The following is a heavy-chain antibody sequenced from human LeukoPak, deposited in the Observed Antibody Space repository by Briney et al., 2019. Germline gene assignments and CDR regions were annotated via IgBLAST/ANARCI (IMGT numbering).Heavy chain of an antibody. CDR2: ISGSGSST. D-gene: IGHD3-22*01. Sequence: GGSLRLSCAASGFTFSSYAMSWVRQAPRKGLEWVSAISGSGSSTHYADSVKGRFTISRDNSKNTLYLQMNSLKAEDTAVYYCAKYNWYYYDSSGYYAYFDYWGQGTLVTVSS. CDR1: GFTFSSYA. V-gene: IGHV3-23*01. CDR3: AKYNWYYYDSSGYYAYFDY. J-gene: IGHJ4*02.